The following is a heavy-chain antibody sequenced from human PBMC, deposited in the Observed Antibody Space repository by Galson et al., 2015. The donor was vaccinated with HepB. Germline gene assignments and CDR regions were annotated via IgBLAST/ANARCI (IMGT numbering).Heavy chain of an antibody. J-gene: IGHJ5*02. V-gene: IGHV4-39*01. CDR3: ARQDIVVVVAATRHAWFDP. CDR2: IYYSGST. Sequence: ETLSLTCTVSGGSISSSSYYWGWIRQPPGKGLEWIGSIYYSGSTYYNPSLKSRVTISVDTSKNQFSLKLSSVTAADTAVYYCARQDIVVVVAATRHAWFDPWGQGTLVTVSS. CDR1: GGSISSSSYY. D-gene: IGHD2-15*01.